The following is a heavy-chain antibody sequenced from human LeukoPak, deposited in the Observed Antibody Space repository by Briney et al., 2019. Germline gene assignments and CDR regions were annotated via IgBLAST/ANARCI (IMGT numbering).Heavy chain of an antibody. V-gene: IGHV3-30*04. CDR3: ARPFTDCSSTSCSYYYYGMDV. J-gene: IGHJ6*02. CDR1: GFTFSSYA. CDR2: ISYDGSNK. D-gene: IGHD2-2*01. Sequence: GGSLRLSCAASGFTFSSYAMHWVRQAPGKGLEWVAVISYDGSNKYYADSVKGRFTISRDNSKNTLYLQMNSLRAEDTAVYYCARPFTDCSSTSCSYYYYGMDVWGQGITVTVSS.